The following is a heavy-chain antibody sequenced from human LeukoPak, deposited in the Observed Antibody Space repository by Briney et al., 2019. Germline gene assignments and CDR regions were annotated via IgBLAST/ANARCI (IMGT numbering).Heavy chain of an antibody. CDR1: GFTFSNYA. V-gene: IGHV3-23*01. J-gene: IGHJ4*02. CDR2: ISGSGGST. D-gene: IGHD3-3*01. CDR3: AKGPTTIFGVGPY. Sequence: GGSLRLSCGASGFTFSNYAMSWVRQAPGKGLEWVSGISGSGGSTYYADSVKGRFTISRDTSKNPLYLAMNSLRAEDTAIYYCAKGPTTIFGVGPYWGQGTLVTVSS.